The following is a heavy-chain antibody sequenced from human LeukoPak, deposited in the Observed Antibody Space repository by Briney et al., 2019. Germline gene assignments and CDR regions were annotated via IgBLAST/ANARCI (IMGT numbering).Heavy chain of an antibody. CDR2: INHSGST. Sequence: SETLSLTCAVYGGSFSGHYWSWIRQPPGKGLEWIGEINHSGSTNYNPSLKSRVTISVDTSKNQFSLKLSSVTAADTAVYYCARQSYYDSSGYYHYWGQRTLVTVSS. CDR3: ARQSYYDSSGYYHY. V-gene: IGHV4-34*01. CDR1: GGSFSGHY. D-gene: IGHD3-22*01. J-gene: IGHJ4*02.